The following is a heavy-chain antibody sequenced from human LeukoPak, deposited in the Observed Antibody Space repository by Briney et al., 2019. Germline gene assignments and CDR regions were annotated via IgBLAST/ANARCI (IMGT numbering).Heavy chain of an antibody. Sequence: TTSETLSLTCAVYGGSFSGYYWSWIRQPPGKGLEWIGEINHSGSTYYNPSRKSRVTISVDTSKNQFSLKLSSVTATDTAVYYCARLEVAAAGSRWFDPWGQGTLVTVSS. J-gene: IGHJ5*02. V-gene: IGHV4-34*01. D-gene: IGHD6-13*01. CDR1: GGSFSGYY. CDR3: ARLEVAAAGSRWFDP. CDR2: INHSGST.